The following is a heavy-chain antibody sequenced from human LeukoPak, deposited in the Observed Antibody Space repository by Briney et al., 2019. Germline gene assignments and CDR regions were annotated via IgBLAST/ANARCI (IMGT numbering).Heavy chain of an antibody. J-gene: IGHJ4*02. CDR2: INHSGST. V-gene: IGHV4-34*01. CDR1: GGSFSGYY. D-gene: IGHD4-11*01. CDR3: ARGVLYSNYDY. Sequence: SETLSLTCAVYGGSFSGYYWSWIRQPPGKGLDWIGEINHSGSTNYNPSLKSRVTISVDTSKNQFSLKLSSVTAADTAVYYCARGVLYSNYDYWGQGTLVTISS.